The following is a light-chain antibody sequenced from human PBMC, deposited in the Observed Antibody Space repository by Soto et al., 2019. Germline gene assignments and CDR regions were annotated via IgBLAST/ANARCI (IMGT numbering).Light chain of an antibody. J-gene: IGKJ4*01. CDR1: QSVSSSY. CDR3: LQRSNWPLT. V-gene: IGKV3D-20*02. Sequence: EVVLTQSPGTLSLSAGERATLSCRASQSVSSSYLAWYQQKPGQAPRLLIYGASNRATGIPARFSGSGSGTDFTLTISSLEPEDFGVYYCLQRSNWPLTFGGGTKVEIK. CDR2: GAS.